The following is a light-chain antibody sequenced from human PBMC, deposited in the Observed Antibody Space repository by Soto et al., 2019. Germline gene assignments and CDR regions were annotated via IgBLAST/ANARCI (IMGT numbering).Light chain of an antibody. Sequence: QSVLTQPASVSGSPGQSITISCTGTSSDVGAYKYVSWYQQHPGKAPKLIIYEVSNRPSGVSNRFSGSKSGNTASVTISGLQIEDEADYYCCLYIGATTYVFGTGTKVTVL. CDR1: SSDVGAYKY. CDR3: CLYIGATTYV. J-gene: IGLJ1*01. CDR2: EVS. V-gene: IGLV2-14*01.